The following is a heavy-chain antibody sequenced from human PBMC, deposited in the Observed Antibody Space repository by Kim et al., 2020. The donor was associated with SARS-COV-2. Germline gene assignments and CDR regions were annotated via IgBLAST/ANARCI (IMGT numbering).Heavy chain of an antibody. J-gene: IGHJ4*02. V-gene: IGHV7-4-1*02. CDR2: INTNSGNP. Sequence: ASVKVSCKASGYRFTTYAMNWVRQAPGQGLEWMGWINTNSGNPTYARDFTGRFVFSLDTPVSTAYLQINSLEAGDTAIYYCARDAFVRGDSYYWGQGTLV. D-gene: IGHD3-10*02. CDR3: ARDAFVRGDSYY. CDR1: GYRFTTYA.